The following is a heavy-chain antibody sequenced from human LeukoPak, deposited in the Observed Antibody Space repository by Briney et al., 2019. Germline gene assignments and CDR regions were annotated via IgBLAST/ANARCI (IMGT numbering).Heavy chain of an antibody. CDR1: GYTFTSYG. V-gene: IGHV1-18*01. Sequence: GASVKVSCKASGYTFTSYGISWVRQAPGQGLEWMGWISAYNGNTNYAQKLQGRVTMTTDTSTSTAYMELRSLRSDDTAVYYCARAYYSGSYSAWFDPWGQGTLVTVSS. CDR2: ISAYNGNT. D-gene: IGHD1-26*01. J-gene: IGHJ5*02. CDR3: ARAYYSGSYSAWFDP.